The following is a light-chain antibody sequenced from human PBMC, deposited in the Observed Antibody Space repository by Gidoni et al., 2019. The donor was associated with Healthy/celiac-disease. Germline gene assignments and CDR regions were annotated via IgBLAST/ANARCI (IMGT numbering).Light chain of an antibody. CDR3: QQYGSSLWT. CDR2: GAS. J-gene: IGKJ1*01. V-gene: IGKV3-20*01. CDR1: QSVSSSY. Sequence: EIVLPQSPGTLSLSPGERATLSCRASQSVSSSYLAWYQQKPGQAPRLLIYGASSRATGIPDRFSGSGSGTDFTLTISRLEPEDFAVYYCQQYGSSLWTFGQGTKVEIK.